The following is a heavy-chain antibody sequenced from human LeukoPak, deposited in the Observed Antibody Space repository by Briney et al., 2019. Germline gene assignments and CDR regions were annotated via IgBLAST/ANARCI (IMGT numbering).Heavy chain of an antibody. CDR3: AREGGSGSYLEY. CDR1: GFTFSDYS. CDR2: IRSRNSAI. J-gene: IGHJ4*02. D-gene: IGHD3-10*01. V-gene: IGHV3-48*01. Sequence: GGSLRLSCAASGFTFSDYSMNWVRQAPGKGLEWVSYIRSRNSAIYYADSVKGRFTISRDSAKNSLYLQMNSLRAEDTAVYYCAREGGSGSYLEYWGQGTLVTVSS.